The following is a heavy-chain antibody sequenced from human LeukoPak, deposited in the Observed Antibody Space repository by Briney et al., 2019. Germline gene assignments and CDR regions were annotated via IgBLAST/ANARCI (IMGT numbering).Heavy chain of an antibody. CDR3: ARDPTVTDYYYYYGMDV. CDR2: ISYDGSNK. J-gene: IGHJ6*02. V-gene: IGHV3-30-3*01. Sequence: GGSLRLSCAASGFTFSSYAMHWVRQAPGKGLEWVAVISYDGSNKYYADSVKGRFTISRDNSKNTLYLQMNSLRAEDTAVYYCARDPTVTDYYYYYGMDVWGQRTTVTVSS. CDR1: GFTFSSYA. D-gene: IGHD4-11*01.